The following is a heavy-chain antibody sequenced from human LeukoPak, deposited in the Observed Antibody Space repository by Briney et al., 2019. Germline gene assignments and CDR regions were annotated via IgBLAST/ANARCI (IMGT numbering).Heavy chain of an antibody. J-gene: IGHJ4*02. Sequence: GGSLRLSCAASGFTFSSYAMHWVRQAPGKGLEWVAVISYDGSNKYYADSVKGRFTISRDNSKSTLYLQMNSLRAEDTAVYYCAKDASRFQLYSYGYHPFDYWGQGTLVTVSS. CDR2: ISYDGSNK. V-gene: IGHV3-30*04. CDR3: AKDASRFQLYSYGYHPFDY. D-gene: IGHD5-18*01. CDR1: GFTFSSYA.